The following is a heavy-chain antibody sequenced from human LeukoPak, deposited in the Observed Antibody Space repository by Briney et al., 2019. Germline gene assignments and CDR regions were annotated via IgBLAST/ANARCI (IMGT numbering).Heavy chain of an antibody. V-gene: IGHV3-11*01. J-gene: IGHJ4*02. D-gene: IGHD3-16*02. CDR2: ISSSGTTI. CDR1: GFTFSDYY. Sequence: GGSLRLSCAASGFTFSDYYMSWIRQAPGKGLGWVSYISSSGTTIKYADSVKGRFTISRDNAKNSLYLQVNSLRAEDTAVYYCARERYDYVWGSYRYFFDHWGQGTLVTVSS. CDR3: ARERYDYVWGSYRYFFDH.